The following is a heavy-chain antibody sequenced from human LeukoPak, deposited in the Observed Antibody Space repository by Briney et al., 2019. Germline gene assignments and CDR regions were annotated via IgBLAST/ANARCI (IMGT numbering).Heavy chain of an antibody. CDR3: ARVYGDFPAYYFDY. CDR1: GGSISSGGYY. V-gene: IGHV4-31*03. Sequence: SETLSLTCTVSGGSISSGGYYWSWIRQHPGKGPEWIGYIYYSGSTYYNPSLKSRVTISVDTSKNQFSLKLSSVTAADTAVYYCARVYGDFPAYYFDYWGQGTLVTVSS. J-gene: IGHJ4*02. D-gene: IGHD4-17*01. CDR2: IYYSGST.